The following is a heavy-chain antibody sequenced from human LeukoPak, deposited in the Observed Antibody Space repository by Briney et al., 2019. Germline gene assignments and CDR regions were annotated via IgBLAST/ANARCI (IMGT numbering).Heavy chain of an antibody. Sequence: GRSLRLSCAASGFTFSSYGMHWVRQAPGKGLEWVAVIWYGGSNKYYADSVKGRFTISRDNSKNTLYLQMNSLRAEDTAVYYCARKMVRGGAFDIWGQGTMVTVSS. V-gene: IGHV3-33*08. CDR2: IWYGGSNK. J-gene: IGHJ3*02. CDR1: GFTFSSYG. D-gene: IGHD3-10*01. CDR3: ARKMVRGGAFDI.